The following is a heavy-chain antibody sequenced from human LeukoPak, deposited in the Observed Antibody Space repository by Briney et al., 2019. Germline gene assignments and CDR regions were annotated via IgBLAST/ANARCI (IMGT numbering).Heavy chain of an antibody. J-gene: IGHJ4*02. CDR2: IFYTGDS. CDR1: GVSSSSSY. D-gene: IGHD2-21*01. Sequence: SETLSLTCTVSGVSSSSSYWSWIRQPPGKGLEWIGYIFYTGDSNHNPSFKSRVSISLDTSKDQISLRLYSVTAADTAVYYCARHRFASPLDSWGQGTLVTVSS. CDR3: ARHRFASPLDS. V-gene: IGHV4-59*08.